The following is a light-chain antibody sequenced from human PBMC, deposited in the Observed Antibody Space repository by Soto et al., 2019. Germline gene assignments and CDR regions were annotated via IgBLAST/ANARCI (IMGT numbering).Light chain of an antibody. CDR1: QSVSSSY. J-gene: IGKJ1*01. CDR3: QQYGSSPRT. V-gene: IGKV3-20*01. Sequence: EIVLTQSPGTLSLSPGERATLSCRASQSVSSSYLAWYQQKPGQAPRLLIYGASSRATGIPDRFSGSGSGTDFPLTISRLEPEEVAVYYRQQYGSSPRTFGQGTKVEMK. CDR2: GAS.